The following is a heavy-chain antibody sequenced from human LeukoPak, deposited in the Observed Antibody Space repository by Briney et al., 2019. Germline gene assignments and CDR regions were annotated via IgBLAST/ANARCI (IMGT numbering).Heavy chain of an antibody. CDR3: ARLVHGGRVISSWYVNY. CDR2: INHSGST. Sequence: SETLSLTCAVYGGSFSGYYWSWIRQPPGKGLEWIGEINHSGSTNYNPSLKSRVTISVDTSKNQFSLKLSSVTAADTAVYYCARLVHGGRVISSWYVNYWGQGTLVTVSP. CDR1: GGSFSGYY. D-gene: IGHD6-13*01. J-gene: IGHJ4*02. V-gene: IGHV4-34*01.